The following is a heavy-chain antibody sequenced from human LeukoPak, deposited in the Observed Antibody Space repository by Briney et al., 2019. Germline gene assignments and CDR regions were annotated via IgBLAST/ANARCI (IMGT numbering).Heavy chain of an antibody. J-gene: IGHJ4*02. CDR3: ARGGYYDSSGYSDY. D-gene: IGHD3-22*01. V-gene: IGHV1-2*04. CDR2: INPNSGGT. CDR1: GYTFTGYY. Sequence: ASVKVSCKASGYTFTGYYMHWVRQAPGQGLEWMGWINPNSGGTNYAQKFQGWVTMTRDTSTSTAYMELSRLRSDDTAVYYCARGGYYDSSGYSDYWGQGTLVTVSS.